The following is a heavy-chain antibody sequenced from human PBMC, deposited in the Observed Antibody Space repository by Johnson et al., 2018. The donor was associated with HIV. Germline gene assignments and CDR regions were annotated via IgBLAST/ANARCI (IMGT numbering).Heavy chain of an antibody. CDR3: AREGVAVAGTPDAFDL. CDR1: GFTVSSNY. V-gene: IGHV3-66*01. Sequence: MQLVESGGGVVQPGGSLRLSCAASGFTVSSNYMSWVRQAPGKGLEWVSVIYSGGSAFYADSVKGRFILSRDNSKNTLFLQMNSLRAEDTAVYYCAREGVAVAGTPDAFDLWGQGTMVIVSS. CDR2: IYSGGSA. D-gene: IGHD6-19*01. J-gene: IGHJ3*01.